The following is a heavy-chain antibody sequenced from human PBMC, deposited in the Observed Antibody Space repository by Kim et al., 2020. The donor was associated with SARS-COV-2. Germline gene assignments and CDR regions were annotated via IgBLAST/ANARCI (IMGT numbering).Heavy chain of an antibody. V-gene: IGHV4-34*01. D-gene: IGHD6-13*01. CDR2: INHSGST. Sequence: SETLSLTCAVYGGSFSGHYWSWIRQPPGKGLEWIGEINHSGSTNYNPSLKSRVTISVDTSKNQISLKLSSVTAADTAVYYCARGQASSSWYPYYYYGMDVWGQGTTVTVSS. J-gene: IGHJ6*02. CDR1: GGSFSGHY. CDR3: ARGQASSSWYPYYYYGMDV.